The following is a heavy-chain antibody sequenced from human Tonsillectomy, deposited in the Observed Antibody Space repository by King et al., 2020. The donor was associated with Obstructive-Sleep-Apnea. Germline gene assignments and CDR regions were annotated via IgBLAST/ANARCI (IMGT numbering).Heavy chain of an antibody. V-gene: IGHV4-38-2*02. CDR1: GYSISSGYY. CDR2: IYHSGST. Sequence: VQLQESGPGLVKPSETLSLTCTVSGYSISSGYYWGWIRQPPGKGLEWIGSIYHSGSTYYNPSLKSRVTISVDTSKNQLSLKLSSVTAADTAVYYCARTQQWLVDSFDYWGQGTLVTVSS. J-gene: IGHJ4*02. D-gene: IGHD6-19*01. CDR3: ARTQQWLVDSFDY.